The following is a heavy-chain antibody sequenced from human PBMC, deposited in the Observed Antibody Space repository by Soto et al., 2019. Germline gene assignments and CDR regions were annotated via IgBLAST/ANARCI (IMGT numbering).Heavy chain of an antibody. CDR2: IYYSGAT. D-gene: IGHD7-27*01. CDR1: GLHGYWWSL. V-gene: IGHV4-31*02. Sequence: QVHLQESGPRTGEAFRDPVPLLFCVWGLHGYWWSLLQLDRSPPREGLEWVGYIYYSGATHCSPSLRPRATISIDTSNNQFSLRLISVTAADTALYFSARDKDLEPTVWGYWGQGIQVTVSS. J-gene: IGHJ4*02. CDR3: ARDKDLEPTVWGY.